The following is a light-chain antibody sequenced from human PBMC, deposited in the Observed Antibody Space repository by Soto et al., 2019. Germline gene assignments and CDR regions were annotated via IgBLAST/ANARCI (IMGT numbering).Light chain of an antibody. CDR1: QSVNSS. J-gene: IGKJ1*01. Sequence: EIVLTQSPSTLSLSPGERATLSSRASQSVNSSLAWYQQKPGQAPRLLIYDASKRATGIPASFSGSGSGTDFTLTISRLEPEDFAVYYCQQYGSSGTFGQGTKVDIK. V-gene: IGKV3-11*01. CDR3: QQYGSSGT. CDR2: DAS.